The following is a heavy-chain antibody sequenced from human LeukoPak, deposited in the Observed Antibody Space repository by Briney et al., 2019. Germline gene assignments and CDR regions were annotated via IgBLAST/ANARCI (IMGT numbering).Heavy chain of an antibody. Sequence: GGSLRLSCAASGFTFSSYGMHWVRQAPGEGLEWVAVISYDGSNKYYADSVKGRFTISRDNSKNTLYLQMNSLRAEDTAVYYCAKHSSSWYYFDYWGQGTLVTVSS. CDR2: ISYDGSNK. CDR3: AKHSSSWYYFDY. D-gene: IGHD6-13*01. V-gene: IGHV3-30*18. J-gene: IGHJ4*02. CDR1: GFTFSSYG.